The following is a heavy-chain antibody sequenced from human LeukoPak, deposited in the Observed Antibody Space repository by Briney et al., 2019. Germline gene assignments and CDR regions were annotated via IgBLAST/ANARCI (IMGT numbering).Heavy chain of an antibody. CDR1: GFTVSSNY. V-gene: IGHV3-66*01. J-gene: IGHJ4*02. CDR3: ARVSPNDDFWIGYWIDY. CDR2: IYSGGNI. Sequence: GGSLRLSCAASGFTVSSNYMSWVRQAPGKGLEWVSMIYSGGNIYYTDSVKGRFTISRDNSKNTLDLQMNSLRAEDTAVYYCARVSPNDDFWIGYWIDYWGQGTLVTVSS. D-gene: IGHD3-3*01.